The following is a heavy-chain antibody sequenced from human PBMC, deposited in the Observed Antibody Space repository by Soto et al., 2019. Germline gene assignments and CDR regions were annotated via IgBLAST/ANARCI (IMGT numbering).Heavy chain of an antibody. CDR1: GGSISSGDYY. D-gene: IGHD2-21*02. CDR2: IYYSGST. V-gene: IGHV4-30-4*01. CDR3: VREDDGGDRDYYGLDV. J-gene: IGHJ6*02. Sequence: SETLSLTCTVSGGSISSGDYYWSWIRQPPGKGLEWIGYIYYSGSTYYNPSLKSRITMSVDTSKNLFSLNLSSVTAADTAVYFCVREDDGGDRDYYGLDVWGQGTMVTVSS.